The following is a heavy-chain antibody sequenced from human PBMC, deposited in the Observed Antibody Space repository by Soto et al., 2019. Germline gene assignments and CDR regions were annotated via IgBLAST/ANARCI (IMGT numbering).Heavy chain of an antibody. J-gene: IGHJ4*02. V-gene: IGHV3-23*01. Sequence: GGSLRLSCAASGFTFSSYAMSWVRQAPGKGLEWVSAISGSGGSKYYADSVKGRFTISRDNSKNTLYLQMNSLRAEDTGVYDCAEDLVPRQQLATYFDYWGQGTLVTVSS. D-gene: IGHD6-13*01. CDR3: AEDLVPRQQLATYFDY. CDR2: ISGSGGSK. CDR1: GFTFSSYA.